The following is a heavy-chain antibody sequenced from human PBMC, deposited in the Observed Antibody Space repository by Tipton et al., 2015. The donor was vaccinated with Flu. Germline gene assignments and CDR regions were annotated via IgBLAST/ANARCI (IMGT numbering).Heavy chain of an antibody. J-gene: IGHJ3*02. V-gene: IGHV4-61*02. CDR3: AREGFDSSGYRAGDAFDI. Sequence: TLSLTCTVSGGSISSGSYYWSWIRQPAGKGLEWIGRIYTSGSTNYKPSLKSQVTISVDTSKNQFSLKLSPVTAADTAVYCCAREGFDSSGYRAGDAFDIWGQGTMVTVS. D-gene: IGHD3-22*01. CDR1: GGSISSGSYY. CDR2: IYTSGST.